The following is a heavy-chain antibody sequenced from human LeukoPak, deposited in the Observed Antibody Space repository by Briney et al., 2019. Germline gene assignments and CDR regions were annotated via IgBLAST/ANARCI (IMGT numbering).Heavy chain of an antibody. CDR2: VNRDGSST. D-gene: IGHD6-13*01. CDR1: GFTFRDYW. Sequence: GGSLRLSGAASGFTFRDYWMHWVRQAPGKGLVWVSRVNRDGSSTSYADSVKGRFTISRDNAKNTLSLQMNSLRAEDTAVYYCARDRSISAAGDTYWGQGTLVTVSS. J-gene: IGHJ4*02. CDR3: ARDRSISAAGDTY. V-gene: IGHV3-74*01.